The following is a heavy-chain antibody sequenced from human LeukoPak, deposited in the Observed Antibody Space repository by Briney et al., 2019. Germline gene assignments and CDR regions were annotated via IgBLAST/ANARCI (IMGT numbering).Heavy chain of an antibody. V-gene: IGHV4-59*12. Sequence: SETLSLTCTVSGGSISSYYWSWIRQPPGKGLEWIGYIYYSGSTNYNPSLKSRVTISVDTSKNQFSLKLSSVTAADTAVYYCAKGPTMIVVVRGAFDIWGQGTMVTVSS. J-gene: IGHJ3*02. CDR3: AKGPTMIVVVRGAFDI. CDR1: GGSISSYY. CDR2: IYYSGST. D-gene: IGHD3-22*01.